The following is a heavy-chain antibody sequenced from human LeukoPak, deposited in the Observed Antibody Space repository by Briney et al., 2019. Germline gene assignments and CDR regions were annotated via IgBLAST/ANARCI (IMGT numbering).Heavy chain of an antibody. Sequence: ASVKVSCKASGYTFTDYGITWVRQAPGQGLEWMGWISAYNGYRNYAQKLQGRVTMTTDTSTSTAYMELRSLRSDDTAVYYCARQWLVLSAFDYWGQGTLVTVSS. CDR2: ISAYNGYR. CDR1: GYTFTDYG. CDR3: ARQWLVLSAFDY. D-gene: IGHD6-19*01. V-gene: IGHV1-18*01. J-gene: IGHJ4*02.